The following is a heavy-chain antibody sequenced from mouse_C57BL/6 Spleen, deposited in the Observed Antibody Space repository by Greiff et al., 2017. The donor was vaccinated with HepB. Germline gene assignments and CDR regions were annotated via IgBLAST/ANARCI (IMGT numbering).Heavy chain of an antibody. D-gene: IGHD1-1*01. CDR2: IDPSDSYT. J-gene: IGHJ2*01. CDR1: GYTFTSYW. V-gene: IGHV1-69*01. Sequence: QVQLQQPGAELVMPGASVKLSCKASGYTFTSYWMHWVKQRPGQSLEWIGEIDPSDSYTNYNQKFKGKSTLTVDKSSSTAYMQLSSLTSEDSAVYYCARYHYYGSSYFDYWGQGTTLTVSS. CDR3: ARYHYYGSSYFDY.